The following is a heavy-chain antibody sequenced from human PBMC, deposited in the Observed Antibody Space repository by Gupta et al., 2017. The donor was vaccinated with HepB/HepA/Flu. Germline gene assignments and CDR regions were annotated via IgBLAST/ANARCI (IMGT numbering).Heavy chain of an antibody. J-gene: IGHJ4*02. CDR3: ARNGGQIDY. V-gene: IGHV3-7*01. CDR1: GSTFSTHW. CDR2: IKLDGSDK. D-gene: IGHD3-16*01. Sequence: EVQLVESGGGLVQPGVSLRLSCPASGSTFSTHWMSWVRQAPGKGLEWVANIKLDGSDKYYIDSVKGRFTISRDNAKNSLYLQMNSLRFEDTAVYYCARNGGQIDYWGQGTLVTVSS.